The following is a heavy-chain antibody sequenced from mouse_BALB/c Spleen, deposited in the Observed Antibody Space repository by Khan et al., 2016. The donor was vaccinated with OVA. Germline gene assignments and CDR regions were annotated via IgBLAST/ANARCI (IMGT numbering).Heavy chain of an antibody. CDR3: ARGGSSVPAWFAY. CDR1: GYSITSGYF. J-gene: IGHJ3*01. CDR2: IRYDGNS. V-gene: IGHV3-6*02. Sequence: VQLKESGPGLVKPSQSLSLTCSVTGYSITSGYFWNWIRQFPGNKLEWMGYIRYDGNSNYNPSLKNRISITRDTSKNKFFLKLNSVTPEDTAPFYCARGGSSVPAWFAYWGQGTLVTVSS. D-gene: IGHD3-1*01.